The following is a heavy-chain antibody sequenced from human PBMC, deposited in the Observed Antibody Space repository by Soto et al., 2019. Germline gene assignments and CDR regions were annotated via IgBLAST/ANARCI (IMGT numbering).Heavy chain of an antibody. CDR1: GGTFSSYT. Sequence: QVQLVQSGAEVKKPGSSVKVSCKASGGTFSSYTITWVRQAPGQGLEWLGRIIPIFGVTNYAQKFQDRVTITADSSTTTAYMELSRLRSVDTAVYYCVRDWESTTQTWGFGDSWGQGTLVTVSS. CDR3: VRDWESTTQTWGFGDS. V-gene: IGHV1-69*08. D-gene: IGHD1-1*01. J-gene: IGHJ4*02. CDR2: IIPIFGVT.